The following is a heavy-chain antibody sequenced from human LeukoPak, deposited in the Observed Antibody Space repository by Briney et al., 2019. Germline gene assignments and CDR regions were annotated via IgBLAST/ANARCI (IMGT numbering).Heavy chain of an antibody. CDR2: INHSGST. J-gene: IGHJ5*02. D-gene: IGHD3-3*01. Sequence: SETLCLTCAVYGGSFSGYYWSWIRQPPGKGLEWIGEINHSGSTNYNPSLKSRVTISVDTSKNQFSLKLSSVTAADTAVYYCASGINRKTIFGIRPWGQGTLVTVSS. CDR3: ASGINRKTIFGIRP. V-gene: IGHV4-34*01. CDR1: GGSFSGYY.